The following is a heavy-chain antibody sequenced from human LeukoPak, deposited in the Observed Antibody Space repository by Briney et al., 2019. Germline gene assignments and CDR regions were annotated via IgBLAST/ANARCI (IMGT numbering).Heavy chain of an antibody. CDR2: ISWNSGSI. J-gene: IGHJ4*02. CDR1: GFTFDDYA. V-gene: IGHV3-9*03. CDR3: AKDVSSIAAAGYYFDY. Sequence: GGSLRLSCAASGFTFDDYAMHWVRQAPGKGLEWVSGISWNSGSIGYADSVKGRFTISRDNAKNSLYLQMNSLRAEDMALYYCAKDVSSIAAAGYYFDYWGQGTLVTVSS. D-gene: IGHD6-13*01.